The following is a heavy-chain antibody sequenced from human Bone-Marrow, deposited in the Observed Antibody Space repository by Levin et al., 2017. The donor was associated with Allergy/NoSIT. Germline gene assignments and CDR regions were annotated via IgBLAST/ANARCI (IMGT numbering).Heavy chain of an antibody. CDR1: GVSISSTSW. CDR2: VYHTGST. CDR3: ATSRLVGVLAEY. V-gene: IGHV4-4*02. D-gene: IGHD3-3*01. J-gene: IGHJ4*02. Sequence: SETLSLTCAVSGVSISSTSWWSWVRQPPGKGLEWIGQVYHTGSTSYTPSLRGRVTISVDKSNNQYSLQLNSVTAADTAVYYCATSRLVGVLAEYWGRGTLVSVSS.